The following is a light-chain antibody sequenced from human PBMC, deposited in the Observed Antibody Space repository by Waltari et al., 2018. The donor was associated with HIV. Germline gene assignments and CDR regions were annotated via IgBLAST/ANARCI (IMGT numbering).Light chain of an antibody. J-gene: IGKJ4*01. CDR3: QQYNSSPFT. Sequence: IVLTQSPGTLSLSPGERATLSCRASQSVDSSYLAWYQQKPGQAPKLLIYGASSRATGIPDRFTGSGSGTDFTLSISRLDPEDFALYDCQQYNSSPFTFGGGTRVEIK. CDR2: GAS. V-gene: IGKV3-20*01. CDR1: QSVDSSY.